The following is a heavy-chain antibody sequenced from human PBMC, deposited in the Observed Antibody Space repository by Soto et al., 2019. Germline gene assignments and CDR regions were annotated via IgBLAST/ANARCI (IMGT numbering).Heavy chain of an antibody. Sequence: GGSLRLSCAASGFTFSSYAMSWVRQAPGKGLEWVSAISGSGGSTFYADSVKGRFTISRDNSKNTLYLQMNSLRAEDTAVYYCAKDLGITGTTIYWGQGTLVTVSS. V-gene: IGHV3-23*01. D-gene: IGHD1-7*01. CDR3: AKDLGITGTTIY. CDR2: ISGSGGST. CDR1: GFTFSSYA. J-gene: IGHJ4*02.